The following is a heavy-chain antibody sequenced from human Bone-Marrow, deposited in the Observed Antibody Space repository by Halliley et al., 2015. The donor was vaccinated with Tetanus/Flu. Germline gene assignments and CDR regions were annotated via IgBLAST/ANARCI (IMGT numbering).Heavy chain of an antibody. J-gene: IGHJ4*02. Sequence: LSCTVSGGSISSSSYYWGLIRQPPGKGLEWIGSVYYSGSTYYNPSLKSRVTISVDTSKNQFSLKLRSVTAADTAVYYCARLSRGTRFLEWLPFDYWGQGTLVTVSS. V-gene: IGHV4-39*01. CDR3: ARLSRGTRFLEWLPFDY. CDR1: GGSISSSSYY. D-gene: IGHD3-3*01. CDR2: VYYSGST.